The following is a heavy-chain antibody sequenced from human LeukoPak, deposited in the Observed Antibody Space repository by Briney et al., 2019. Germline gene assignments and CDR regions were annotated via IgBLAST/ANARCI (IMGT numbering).Heavy chain of an antibody. CDR3: ARGLTIFGVVNDAFDI. CDR2: INSDGSST. CDR1: GFTFSNYW. D-gene: IGHD3-3*01. V-gene: IGHV3-74*01. J-gene: IGHJ3*02. Sequence: GGSLRLSCAASGFTFSNYWMHWVRQAPGKGLVWVSLINSDGSSTIYADSVKGRFTISRDNAKNTLYLQMNSLRAEDTAVYYCARGLTIFGVVNDAFDIWGQGTVVTVSS.